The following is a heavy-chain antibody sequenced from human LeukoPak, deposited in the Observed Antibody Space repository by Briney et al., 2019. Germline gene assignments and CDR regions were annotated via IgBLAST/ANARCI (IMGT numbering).Heavy chain of an antibody. D-gene: IGHD4-11*01. V-gene: IGHV4-59*01. J-gene: IGHJ4*02. CDR1: GGSISSYY. CDR3: ARVGHDYSNYAYFDY. Sequence: SETLSLICTVSGGSISSYYWSWIRQPPGEGLEWIGYIYYSGSTNYNPSLKSRVTISVDTSKNQFSLKLSSVTAADTAVYYCARVGHDYSNYAYFDYWGQGTLVTVSS. CDR2: IYYSGST.